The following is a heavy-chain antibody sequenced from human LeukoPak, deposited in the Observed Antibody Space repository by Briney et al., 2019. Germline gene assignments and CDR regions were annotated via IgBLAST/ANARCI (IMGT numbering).Heavy chain of an antibody. CDR2: IYTTGSTDST. J-gene: IGHJ5*02. Sequence: PSETLSLTCTVSGGSISSSYCSWIRQPAGKGLEWIGRIYTTGSTDSTDFNPSLKSRVTMSVDTSKNQFSLKLGSVTAADTAVYYCARHYTAMADNWFDPWGQGTLVTVSS. CDR3: ARHYTAMADNWFDP. D-gene: IGHD5-18*01. CDR1: GGSISSSY. V-gene: IGHV4-4*07.